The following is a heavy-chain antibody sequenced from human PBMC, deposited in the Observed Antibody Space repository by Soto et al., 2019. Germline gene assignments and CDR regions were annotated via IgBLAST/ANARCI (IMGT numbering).Heavy chain of an antibody. CDR1: AGTFSTYT. CDR2: IIPIVDRA. J-gene: IGHJ4*02. Sequence: QVQLVQSGAEVKKPGSSVRVSCKASAGTFSTYTISWVRQAPGQGLEWMGRIIPIVDRANYAQKFQGRVTITADNSTITAYMEMSSLRSDDPAVYYCARDLAITVPAPMGYWGQGTLVTVSS. CDR3: ARDLAITVPAPMGY. D-gene: IGHD2-2*01. V-gene: IGHV1-69*08.